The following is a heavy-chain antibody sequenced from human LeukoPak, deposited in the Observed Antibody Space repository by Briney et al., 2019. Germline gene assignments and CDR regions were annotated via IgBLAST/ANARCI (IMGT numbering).Heavy chain of an antibody. CDR1: GFSFSSFA. D-gene: IGHD4-17*01. Sequence: GGSLRLSCAASGFSFSSFAMMWVRQAPGMGLELISAILSGGDVFFYGDSVRGRFTISRDDSTNTLFLQMNNLRADDSAVYYCARDPNGNYVGAFEMWGPGTTVTVSS. CDR2: ILSGGDVF. CDR3: ARDPNGNYVGAFEM. V-gene: IGHV3-23*01. J-gene: IGHJ3*02.